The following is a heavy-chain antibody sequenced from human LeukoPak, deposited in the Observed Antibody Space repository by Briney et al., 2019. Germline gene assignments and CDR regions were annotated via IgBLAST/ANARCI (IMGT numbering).Heavy chain of an antibody. CDR3: ARGLTVFGVVNDAFDT. Sequence: GGSLRLSCVASGFTFSNYWMNWVRQAPGKGLVWVSRIDSDGSSRSYTDAVKGRFTISRDNAKNTLYLQMNSLRGEDTAVYYCARGLTVFGVVNDAFDTWGQGTMVTVSS. J-gene: IGHJ3*02. CDR1: GFTFSNYW. D-gene: IGHD3-3*01. CDR2: IDSDGSSR. V-gene: IGHV3-74*01.